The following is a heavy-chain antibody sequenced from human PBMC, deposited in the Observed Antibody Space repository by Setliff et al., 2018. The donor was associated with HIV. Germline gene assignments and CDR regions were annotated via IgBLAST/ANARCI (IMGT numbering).Heavy chain of an antibody. J-gene: IGHJ4*02. V-gene: IGHV4-61*09. D-gene: IGHD6-19*01. Sequence: SETLSLTCIVSGGSIRRGSYHWSWIRQPAGEGLEWIGQVSTSGSTNYNPSLKNRVTLSLDTSKNQFSLNLRSVFAADTAVYYCVRDPGYNSGWSGTTFDYWGQGTLVTVSS. CDR2: VSTSGST. CDR3: VRDPGYNSGWSGTTFDY. CDR1: GGSIRRGSYH.